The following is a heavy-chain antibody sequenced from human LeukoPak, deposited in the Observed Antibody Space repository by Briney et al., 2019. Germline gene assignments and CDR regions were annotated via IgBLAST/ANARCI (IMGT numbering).Heavy chain of an antibody. CDR3: ARGWRVPAAYWFDP. V-gene: IGHV4-59*01. J-gene: IGHJ5*02. Sequence: SETLSLTCTVSGGSISTYYWSWIRQPPGKGLEWIGYIYYSGSTNYNPSLKSRVTISVDTSKNQFSLKLSSVTAADTALYYCARGWRVPAAYWFDPWGQGTLVTVSS. CDR2: IYYSGST. D-gene: IGHD2-2*01. CDR1: GGSISTYY.